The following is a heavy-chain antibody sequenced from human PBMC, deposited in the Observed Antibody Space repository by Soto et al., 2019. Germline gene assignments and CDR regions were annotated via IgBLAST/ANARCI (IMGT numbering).Heavy chain of an antibody. CDR2: INHSGST. CDR1: GGSFSGYY. V-gene: IGHV4-34*01. D-gene: IGHD3-3*01. Sequence: PSETLSLTCAVYGGSFSGYYWSWIRQPPGKGLEWIGEINHSGSTNYNPSLKSRVTISVDTSRNQFSLKLSSVTAADTAVYYCARADGEWSSGGSDYWGQGTLVTVSS. CDR3: ARADGEWSSGGSDY. J-gene: IGHJ4*02.